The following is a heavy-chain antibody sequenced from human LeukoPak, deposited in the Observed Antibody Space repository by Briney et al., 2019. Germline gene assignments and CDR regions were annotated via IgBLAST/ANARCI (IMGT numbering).Heavy chain of an antibody. J-gene: IGHJ4*02. V-gene: IGHV3-21*01. CDR2: ISSSSNYI. Sequence: PGGSLRLSCAASGFTFSSYEMNWVRQAPGKGLEWISSISSSSNYIYYADSVKGRFTISRGNAKNSLYLQMKSLRAEDTAVYYCARGREYCSSVSCYGGYDYWGQGTLVTVSS. CDR1: GFTFSSYE. CDR3: ARGREYCSSVSCYGGYDY. D-gene: IGHD2-2*01.